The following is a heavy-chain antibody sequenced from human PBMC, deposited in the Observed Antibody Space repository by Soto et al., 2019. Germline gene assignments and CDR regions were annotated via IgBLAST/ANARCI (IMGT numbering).Heavy chain of an antibody. D-gene: IGHD3-22*01. CDR2: ISSSSSYI. V-gene: IGHV3-21*01. J-gene: IGHJ4*02. Sequence: EVQLVESGGGLVKPGGSLRLSCAASGFTFSSYSMNWVRQAPGKGLEWVSSISSSSSYIYYADSVKGRFTISRDNDKNSLYLQMNSLRAEDTAVYYCARDLYYYDSSGPPIDYWGQGTLVTVSS. CDR3: ARDLYYYDSSGPPIDY. CDR1: GFTFSSYS.